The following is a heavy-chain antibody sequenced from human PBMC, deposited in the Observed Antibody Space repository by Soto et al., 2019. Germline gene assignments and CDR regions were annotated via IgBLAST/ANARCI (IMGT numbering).Heavy chain of an antibody. D-gene: IGHD6-6*01. CDR2: IAYDGSNK. Sequence: QVQLVESGGGVVQPGRSLRLSCAASGFTFSTYGMHWVRQAPGKGLEWVALIAYDGSNKYYADSVKGRFTISRDNSKNTLCLQMNSLRAEDTAVYYCAKGAYDYGTSSLAFDFWGQGTMVTVSS. V-gene: IGHV3-30*18. CDR3: AKGAYDYGTSSLAFDF. CDR1: GFTFSTYG. J-gene: IGHJ3*01.